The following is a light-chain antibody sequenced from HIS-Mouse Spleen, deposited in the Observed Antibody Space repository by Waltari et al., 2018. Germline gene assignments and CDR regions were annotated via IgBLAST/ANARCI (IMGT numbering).Light chain of an antibody. J-gene: IGLJ1*01. CDR1: SSNIGSNT. CDR3: AAWDDSLNGNYV. Sequence: QSVLTQPPSASGTPGQRVTISCSGSSSNIGSNTVNWYQQLPGTAPKLLIHSNNPRPSGVPDRFSGSKSGTSASLAISGLQSEDEADYYCAAWDDSLNGNYVFGTGTKVTVL. V-gene: IGLV1-44*01. CDR2: SNN.